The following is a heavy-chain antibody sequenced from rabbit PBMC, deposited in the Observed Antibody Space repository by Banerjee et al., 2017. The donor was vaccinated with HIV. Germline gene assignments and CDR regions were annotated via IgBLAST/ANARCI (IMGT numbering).Heavy chain of an antibody. D-gene: IGHD1-1*01. Sequence: QSLEESGGDLVKPGASLTLTCTASGFSFSSKYYIFWVRQAPGKGLEWIACIYTDDGRTFYASWAKGRFTISKTSSTTVTLQMTSLTDADTATFFCARGDANGGYYYQRFFNLWGPGTLVTVS. CDR1: GFSFSSKYY. V-gene: IGHV1S40*01. CDR2: IYTDDGRT. J-gene: IGHJ4*01. CDR3: ARGDANGGYYYQRFFNL.